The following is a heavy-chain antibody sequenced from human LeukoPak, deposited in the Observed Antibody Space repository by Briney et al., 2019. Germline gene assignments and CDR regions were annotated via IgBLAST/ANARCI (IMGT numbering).Heavy chain of an antibody. CDR1: GGSISSSSYY. CDR3: TGERAGTIVDY. D-gene: IGHD1-7*01. Sequence: SETLSLTCTVSGGSISSSSYYWGWIRQPPGKGLEWIGSIYYSGSTYYNPSLKSRVTISIDTSRNQFSLRLISVTAADTAVYFCTGERAGTIVDYWGQGTLVTVSS. CDR2: IYYSGST. J-gene: IGHJ4*02. V-gene: IGHV4-39*07.